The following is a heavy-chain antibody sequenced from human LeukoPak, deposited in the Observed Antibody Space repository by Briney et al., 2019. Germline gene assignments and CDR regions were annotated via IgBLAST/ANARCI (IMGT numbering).Heavy chain of an antibody. Sequence: GASVKVSCKASGYTFTSYDINWVRQATGQGLEWMGWMNPNSGNTGYAQKFQGRVTMTRNTSISTAYMELSSLRSEDTAVYYCAMSLTLYSNYDPNFDYWGQGTPVTVSS. CDR2: MNPNSGNT. CDR3: AMSLTLYSNYDPNFDY. V-gene: IGHV1-8*01. J-gene: IGHJ4*02. CDR1: GYTFTSYD. D-gene: IGHD4-11*01.